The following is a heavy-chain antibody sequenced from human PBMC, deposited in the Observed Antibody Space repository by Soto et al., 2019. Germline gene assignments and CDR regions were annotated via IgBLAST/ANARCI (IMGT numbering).Heavy chain of an antibody. CDR2: IIPILGIA. CDR1: GGTFSSYT. J-gene: IGHJ6*02. D-gene: IGHD5-12*01. CDR3: ARAGSGPSTYYYYYGMDV. Sequence: QVQLVQSGAEVKKPGSSVKVSCKASGGTFSSYTISWVRQAPGQGLEWMGRIIPILGIANYAQKFQGRVTITADKSTSTAYMELSILRSEDTAVYYCARAGSGPSTYYYYYGMDVWGQGTTVTVSS. V-gene: IGHV1-69*02.